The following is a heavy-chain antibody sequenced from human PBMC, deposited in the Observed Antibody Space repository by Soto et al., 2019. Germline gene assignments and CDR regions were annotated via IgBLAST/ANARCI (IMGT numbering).Heavy chain of an antibody. J-gene: IGHJ4*02. CDR2: ISIIGVGT. CDR1: GSTFIIYG. V-gene: IGHV3-23*01. Sequence: EVQLLESGGGLVQPGGSLRLSCAGSGSTFIIYGMSWVRQAPGKGLEWVSTISIIGVGTYYADSVKGRFTISRDNSRSTLYLQMNSLRGEDTAVYYCAKGRVGVRGPIDYWGQGALVTVSS. CDR3: AKGRVGVRGPIDY. D-gene: IGHD3-16*01.